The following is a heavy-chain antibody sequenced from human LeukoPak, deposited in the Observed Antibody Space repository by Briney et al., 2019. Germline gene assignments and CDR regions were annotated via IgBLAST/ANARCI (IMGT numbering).Heavy chain of an antibody. CDR3: ASRPGYCSSTSCYGYYYYYMDV. CDR1: GGSFSGYY. D-gene: IGHD2-2*01. J-gene: IGHJ6*03. CDR2: INHSGST. V-gene: IGHV4-34*01. Sequence: SETLSLTCAVYGGSFSGYYWSWLRQPPGKGLEWIGEINHSGSTNYNPSLKSRVTISVDTSKNQFSLKLSSVTAADTAVYYCASRPGYCSSTSCYGYYYYYMDVWGKGTTVTVSS.